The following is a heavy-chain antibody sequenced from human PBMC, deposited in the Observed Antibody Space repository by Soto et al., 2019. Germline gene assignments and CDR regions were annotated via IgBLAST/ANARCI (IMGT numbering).Heavy chain of an antibody. CDR1: GFTFSSYA. CDR2: ISSNGGST. D-gene: IGHD3-10*01. Sequence: GGSLRLSCSASGFTFSSYAMHWVRQAPGKGLEYVSAISSNGGSTYYADSVKGRFTISRDNSKNTLYLQMSSLRAEDTAVYYCVKANTYYYGSGRNYFDYWGQGTLVTVSS. V-gene: IGHV3-64D*06. CDR3: VKANTYYYGSGRNYFDY. J-gene: IGHJ4*02.